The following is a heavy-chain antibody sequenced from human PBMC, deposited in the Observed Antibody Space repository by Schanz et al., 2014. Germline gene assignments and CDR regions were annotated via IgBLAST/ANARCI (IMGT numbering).Heavy chain of an antibody. J-gene: IGHJ5*02. CDR3: ARDRGYDFSFDL. Sequence: QVQLQESGPGLVKSSETLSLTCTVSGGSISSFYWGWIRQPAGKGLEWIGRIYTSGSTNYNPSLKSGVTMSLDTSKNQFSLKRSSVTAADTAVYYCARDRGYDFSFDLWGQGTLVTVSS. V-gene: IGHV4-4*07. D-gene: IGHD3-3*01. CDR1: GGSISSFY. CDR2: IYTSGST.